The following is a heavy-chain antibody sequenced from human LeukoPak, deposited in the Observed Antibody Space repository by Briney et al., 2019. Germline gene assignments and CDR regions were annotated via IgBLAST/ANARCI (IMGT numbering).Heavy chain of an antibody. CDR2: IYYSGST. D-gene: IGHD2-15*01. V-gene: IGHV4-39*07. J-gene: IGHJ5*02. CDR3: AIPRVAQNWFDP. CDR1: DGSISSSSYY. Sequence: PSETPSLTCTVSDGSISSSSYYWGWIRQPPGKGLEWIGSIYYSGSTYYNPSLKSRVTISVDTSKNQFSLKLSSVTAADTAVYYCAIPRVAQNWFDPWGQGTLVTVSS.